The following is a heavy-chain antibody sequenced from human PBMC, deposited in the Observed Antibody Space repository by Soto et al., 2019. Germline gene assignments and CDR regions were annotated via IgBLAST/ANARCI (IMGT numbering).Heavy chain of an antibody. CDR3: TTDLRWFGFDY. Sequence: GGSLRLSCAASGFTFSNAWMSWVRQAPGKGLEWVGRIKSKTDGGTTDYATPVKGRFTISRDDSKNTLYLQMNSLKTEDTAVYYCTTDLRWFGFDYWGQGTLVTVSS. CDR1: GFTFSNAW. J-gene: IGHJ4*02. D-gene: IGHD4-17*01. V-gene: IGHV3-15*01. CDR2: IKSKTDGGTT.